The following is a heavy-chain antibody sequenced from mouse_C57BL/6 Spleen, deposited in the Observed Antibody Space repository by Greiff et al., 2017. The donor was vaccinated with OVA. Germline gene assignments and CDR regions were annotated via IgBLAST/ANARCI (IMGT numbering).Heavy chain of an antibody. J-gene: IGHJ4*01. CDR1: GFSLSTFGMG. D-gene: IGHD1-1*01. Sequence: QVTLKVSGPGILQPSQTLSLTCSFSGFSLSTFGMGVGWIRQPSGKGLEWLAHIWWDDDKYYNPALKSRPTISTDTSNNQVVLKIANVDTADTATYYGARIEYYGSSPYYAMDYWGQGTSVTVSS. V-gene: IGHV8-8*01. CDR3: ARIEYYGSSPYYAMDY. CDR2: IWWDDDK.